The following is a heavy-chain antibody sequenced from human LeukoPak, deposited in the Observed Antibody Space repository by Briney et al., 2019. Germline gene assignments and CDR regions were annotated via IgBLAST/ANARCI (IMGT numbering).Heavy chain of an antibody. D-gene: IGHD3-22*01. Sequence: GASVRVSCKASGYTFTRYGIGWVRQAPGQGLQWLGWISASNGNTNYAQKFRDRVTMGTDTSTGTACMELSSLRSEDTAVYYCARYWAVGITEYYFDYWGQGTLVTVSS. V-gene: IGHV1-18*01. CDR1: GYTFTRYG. CDR3: ARYWAVGITEYYFDY. J-gene: IGHJ4*02. CDR2: ISASNGNT.